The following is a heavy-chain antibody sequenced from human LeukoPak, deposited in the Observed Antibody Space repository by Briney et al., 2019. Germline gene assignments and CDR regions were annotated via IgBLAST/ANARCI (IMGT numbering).Heavy chain of an antibody. CDR3: ATPTERLLPDY. V-gene: IGHV1-2*02. D-gene: IGHD2-15*01. CDR1: GYRFTGYF. J-gene: IGHJ4*02. Sequence: ASVKVSCTASGYRFTGYFMRWVRQAPGQGLEWMGWINPNSGDTDYAQKFQGRVTLTRDASIGTAYLELTRLRSDDTAVYYCATPTERLLPDYWGQGTLVTVSS. CDR2: INPNSGDT.